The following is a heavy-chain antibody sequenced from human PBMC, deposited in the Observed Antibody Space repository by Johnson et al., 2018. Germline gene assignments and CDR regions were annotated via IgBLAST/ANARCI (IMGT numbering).Heavy chain of an antibody. CDR3: ARDSGSDAFDS. V-gene: IGHV3-13*01. Sequence: VQLVESGGGLVQPGGSLRLSCAASGFTFSSYDMHWVRQATGKGLEWVSAIGTAGDTYYPGSVKGRFTISRENAKNSWYLQMNSLRSGDTAVHYFARDSGSDAFDSWGQGTMVTVSS. CDR2: IGTAGDT. D-gene: IGHD1-26*01. J-gene: IGHJ3*02. CDR1: GFTFSSYD.